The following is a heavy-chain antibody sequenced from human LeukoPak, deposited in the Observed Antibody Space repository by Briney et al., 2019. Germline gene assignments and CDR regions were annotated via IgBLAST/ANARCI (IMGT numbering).Heavy chain of an antibody. CDR2: ISYDGSNK. V-gene: IGHV3-30-3*01. Sequence: GGSLRLSCAASGFTFSSYAMHWVRQAPGKGLEWVAVISYDGSNKYYADSVKGRFTISRDNSKNTLYLQMNSLRAEDTAVYYCARLYSGYDWAVNYYYGMDVWGQGTTVTVSS. CDR1: GFTFSSYA. CDR3: ARLYSGYDWAVNYYYGMDV. D-gene: IGHD5-12*01. J-gene: IGHJ6*02.